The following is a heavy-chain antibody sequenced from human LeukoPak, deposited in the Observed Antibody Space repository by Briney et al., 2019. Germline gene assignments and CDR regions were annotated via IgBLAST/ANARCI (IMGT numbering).Heavy chain of an antibody. CDR1: GFTFSSYS. CDR3: ASAVAGTDYYYGMDV. Sequence: PGGSLRLSCAASGFTFSSYSMNWVRQAPGKGLEWVSSISSSSSYIYYADSVKGRFTIPRDSAKNSLYLQMNSLRAEDTAVYYCASAVAGTDYYYGMDVWGQGTTVTVSS. CDR2: ISSSSSYI. J-gene: IGHJ6*02. V-gene: IGHV3-21*01. D-gene: IGHD6-19*01.